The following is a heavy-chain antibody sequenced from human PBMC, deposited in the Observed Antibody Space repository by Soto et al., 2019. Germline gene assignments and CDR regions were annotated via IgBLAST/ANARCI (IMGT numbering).Heavy chain of an antibody. CDR3: ARQVGYGGYYYGMDV. V-gene: IGHV5-10-1*03. CDR2: IDPSDSYT. CDR1: GYSFTSYW. Sequence: EVQLVPSGAEVKKPGESLRISCKGSGYSFTSYWISWVRQMPGKGLEWMGRIDPSDSYTNYSPSFQGHVTISADKSISTAYLQWSSLKASDTAMYYCARQVGYGGYYYGMDVWGQGTTVTVSS. J-gene: IGHJ6*02. D-gene: IGHD5-18*01.